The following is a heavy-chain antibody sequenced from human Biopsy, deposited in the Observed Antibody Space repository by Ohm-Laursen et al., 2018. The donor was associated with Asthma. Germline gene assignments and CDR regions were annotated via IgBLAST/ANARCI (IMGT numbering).Heavy chain of an antibody. J-gene: IGHJ4*02. CDR3: AKDVFPGWELRRGPDY. CDR1: GKHFGSYN. D-gene: IGHD1-26*01. Sequence: SLRLSCAAVGKHFGSYNMHWVRQAPGKGLDWVAVISFDGSNKNYTDSVKGRFTISRDNSRNTLHLQMNSLRAEDTAVYYCAKDVFPGWELRRGPDYWGQGTLVTVSS. V-gene: IGHV3-30*18. CDR2: ISFDGSNK.